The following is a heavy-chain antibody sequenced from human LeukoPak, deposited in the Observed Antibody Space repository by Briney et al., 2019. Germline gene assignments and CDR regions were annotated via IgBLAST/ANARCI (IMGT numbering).Heavy chain of an antibody. CDR2: ISGSGGST. CDR1: GFTFSSYA. V-gene: IGHV3-23*01. J-gene: IGHJ3*02. D-gene: IGHD2-15*01. Sequence: GGSLRLSCAASGFTFSSYAMSWVRQAPGKGLEWVSAISGSGGSTYYADSVKGRFTISRDNSKNTLYLQMKSLRAEDTAVYYCAKGAQEDIVVVVAANHAFDIWGQGTMVTVSS. CDR3: AKGAQEDIVVVVAANHAFDI.